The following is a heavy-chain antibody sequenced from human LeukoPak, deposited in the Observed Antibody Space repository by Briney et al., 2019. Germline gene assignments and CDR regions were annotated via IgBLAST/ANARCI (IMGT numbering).Heavy chain of an antibody. Sequence: GGSLLLSSAASGFTFSTYAMSWVRQAPGKGLEWVSAISGSGGSTYYADSVKGRFTISRDNSKNTLYLQMNSLRAEDTAVYYCARLWGYCSSTSCFYHAFDIWGQGTMVTVSS. V-gene: IGHV3-23*01. CDR1: GFTFSTYA. D-gene: IGHD2-2*01. CDR2: ISGSGGST. CDR3: ARLWGYCSSTSCFYHAFDI. J-gene: IGHJ3*02.